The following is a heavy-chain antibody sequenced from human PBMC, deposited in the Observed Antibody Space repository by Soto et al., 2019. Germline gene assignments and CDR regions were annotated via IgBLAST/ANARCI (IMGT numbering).Heavy chain of an antibody. CDR2: INSDGNT. V-gene: IGHV4-4*07. J-gene: IGHJ5*02. Sequence: PSETLSLTCTVHVGSLFCDYCACIRQPAGGGLEWIGRINSDGNTNYSPSLKSRVTMSVDPSRKHFSLNLTSVTAADTASYFCARARRLENWFDPWGPGIQVTVSS. CDR3: ARARRLENWFDP. CDR1: VGSLFCDY. D-gene: IGHD5-12*01.